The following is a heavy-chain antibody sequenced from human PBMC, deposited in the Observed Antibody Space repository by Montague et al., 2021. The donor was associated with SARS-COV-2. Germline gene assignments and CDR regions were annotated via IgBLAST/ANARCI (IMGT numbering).Heavy chain of an antibody. CDR1: GASVSSINW. V-gene: IGHV4-4*02. Sequence: SETLSLTCAVSGASVSSINWWSWVRQPPGRGLEWIAEIHHTGITNFNPSLRSRVSISLDSSKNQLSLTLISVTAADTAINYCASHPVFQQLYSWGQGTLVSVSS. CDR3: ASHPVFQQLYS. CDR2: IHHTGIT. J-gene: IGHJ4*02. D-gene: IGHD6-13*01.